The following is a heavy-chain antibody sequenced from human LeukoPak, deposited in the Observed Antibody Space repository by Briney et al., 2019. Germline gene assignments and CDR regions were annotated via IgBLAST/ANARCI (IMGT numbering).Heavy chain of an antibody. D-gene: IGHD2-15*01. J-gene: IGHJ4*02. CDR1: GYTFTSYG. Sequence: ASVKVSCKASGYTFTSYGITWVRQAPGQGLEGMGWISAYNGNTNYAQNLQGRVTMTTDTSTRTVYMELRSLRSDDTAVYYCAREDYCSGGSCYEGAVDYWGQGTLVTVSS. V-gene: IGHV1-18*04. CDR3: AREDYCSGGSCYEGAVDY. CDR2: ISAYNGNT.